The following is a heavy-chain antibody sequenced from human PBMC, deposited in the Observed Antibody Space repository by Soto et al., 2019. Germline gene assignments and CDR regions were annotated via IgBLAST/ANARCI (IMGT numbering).Heavy chain of an antibody. Sequence: QVQLQESGPGLVKPSQTLSLTCTVSGGSISSGGYYWSWIRQHPGKGLEWIGYIYYSGSTYYNPSLKSRVTISVDTSKNQFSLKLSSVTAADTAVYYCARGSTSHNSYYYGMDVWGQGTTVTVSS. J-gene: IGHJ6*02. V-gene: IGHV4-31*03. CDR3: ARGSTSHNSYYYGMDV. CDR2: IYYSGST. CDR1: GGSISSGGYY.